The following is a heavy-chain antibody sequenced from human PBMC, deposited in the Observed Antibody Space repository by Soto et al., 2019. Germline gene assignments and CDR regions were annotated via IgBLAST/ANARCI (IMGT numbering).Heavy chain of an antibody. J-gene: IGHJ4*02. CDR3: AKGDFDGSFGVVIILYFDY. CDR2: ISGSGGST. V-gene: IGHV3-23*01. Sequence: EVQLLESGGGLVQPGGSLRLSCAASGFTFSSYAMSWVRQAPGKGLEWVSAISGSGGSTYYADSVKGRFTISRDNSKNPLYLQMNSLRAEDTAVYYCAKGDFDGSFGVVIILYFDYWGQGTLVTVSS. D-gene: IGHD3-3*01. CDR1: GFTFSSYA.